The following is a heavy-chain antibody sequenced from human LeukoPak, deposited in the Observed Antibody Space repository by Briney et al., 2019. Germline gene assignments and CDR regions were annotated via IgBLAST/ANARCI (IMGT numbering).Heavy chain of an antibody. D-gene: IGHD6-13*01. J-gene: IGHJ3*02. Sequence: ASVKVSCKASGYTFTSYGISWVRQAPGQGLEWVGWISAYNGNTNYAQKLQGRVTMTTDTSTSTAYMELRNLRSDDTAVYYCARDLGQQQLVPLPDAFDIWGQGTMVTVSS. CDR1: GYTFTSYG. V-gene: IGHV1-18*01. CDR2: ISAYNGNT. CDR3: ARDLGQQQLVPLPDAFDI.